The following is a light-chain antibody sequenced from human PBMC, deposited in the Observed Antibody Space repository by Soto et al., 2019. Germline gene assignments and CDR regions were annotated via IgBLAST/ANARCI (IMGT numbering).Light chain of an antibody. J-gene: IGKJ3*01. Sequence: EIVLTQSPGTLSLSPGERVTLSCRASQSVSSNYLAWYQQKPGQAPRLLIYGASSRATGIPDRFSGSGSGTHFTLTISRLEPEEFAVYYCQQYGSSPLFTFGPGTKVDIK. CDR3: QQYGSSPLFT. CDR1: QSVSSNY. V-gene: IGKV3-20*01. CDR2: GAS.